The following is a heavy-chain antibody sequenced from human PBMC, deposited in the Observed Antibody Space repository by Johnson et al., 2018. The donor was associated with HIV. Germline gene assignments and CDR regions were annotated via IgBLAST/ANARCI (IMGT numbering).Heavy chain of an antibody. J-gene: IGHJ3*02. D-gene: IGHD5-12*01. CDR2: IRYDGSNK. Sequence: QVQLVESGGGVVQPGRSLRLSCAASGFTFSSYGMHWVRQAPGKGLEWVAFIRYDGSNKYYADSVKGRFTISRDNSKNTLYLQMNSLRAEDTAVYYFARLSGYEPDNDAFDIWGQGTMVTVSS. V-gene: IGHV3-30*02. CDR1: GFTFSSYG. CDR3: ARLSGYEPDNDAFDI.